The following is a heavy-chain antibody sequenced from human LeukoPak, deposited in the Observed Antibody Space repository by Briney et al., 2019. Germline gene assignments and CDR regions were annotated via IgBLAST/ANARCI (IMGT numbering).Heavy chain of an antibody. CDR1: GGSFSGYY. Sequence: SETLPLTCAVYGGSFSGYYWSWIRQPPGKGLEWIGEINHSGSTNYNPSLKSRVTISVDTSKNQFSLKLSSVTAADTAVYYCARGRPPSGYWGQGTLVTVSS. CDR2: INHSGST. D-gene: IGHD1-1*01. CDR3: ARGRPPSGY. V-gene: IGHV4-34*01. J-gene: IGHJ4*02.